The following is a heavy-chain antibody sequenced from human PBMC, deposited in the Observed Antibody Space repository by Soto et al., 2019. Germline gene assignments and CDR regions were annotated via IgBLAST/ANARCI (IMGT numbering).Heavy chain of an antibody. J-gene: IGHJ4*02. D-gene: IGHD3-10*01. CDR3: AKVSRKGSAIDFDY. V-gene: IGHV1-8*01. CDR2: VNPNNGDT. Sequence: QVQLVQSGAELKKPGASVKVSCKASGYTFSNYDMNWVRQATGQGPEWIGWVNPNNGDTGYAQKFQGRVPLTTDLSTTTAYLGLTSLRSEDTAIYYCAKVSRKGSAIDFDYWGQGTLITVSS. CDR1: GYTFSNYD.